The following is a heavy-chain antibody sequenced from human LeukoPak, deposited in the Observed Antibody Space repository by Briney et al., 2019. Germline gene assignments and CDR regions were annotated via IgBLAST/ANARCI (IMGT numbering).Heavy chain of an antibody. D-gene: IGHD1-26*01. Sequence: ASVKVSCKASGYTFTGYYMHWVRQASGQGLEWMGWINPNSGGTNYAQKFQGRVTMTRDTSISTAYMELSRLRSDDTAVYYCARVGVGATDFSFPFDYWGQGTLVTVSS. CDR1: GYTFTGYY. J-gene: IGHJ4*02. V-gene: IGHV1-2*02. CDR3: ARVGVGATDFSFPFDY. CDR2: INPNSGGT.